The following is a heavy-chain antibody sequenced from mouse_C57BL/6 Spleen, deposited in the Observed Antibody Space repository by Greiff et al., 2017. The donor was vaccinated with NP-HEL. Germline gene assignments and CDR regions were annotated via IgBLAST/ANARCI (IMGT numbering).Heavy chain of an antibody. V-gene: IGHV1-61*01. CDR3: ARPSYAMDY. J-gene: IGHJ4*01. CDR1: GYTFTSYW. D-gene: IGHD2-10*02. Sequence: QVQLQQPGAELVRPGSSVKLSCKASGYTFTSYWMDWVKQRPGQGLEWIGNIYPSDSETHYNQKFKDKATLTVDKSSSTAYMQLSSLTSEDSAVYYCARPSYAMDYWGQGTSVTVSS. CDR2: IYPSDSET.